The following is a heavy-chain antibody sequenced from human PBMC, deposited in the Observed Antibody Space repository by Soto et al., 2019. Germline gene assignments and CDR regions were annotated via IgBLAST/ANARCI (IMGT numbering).Heavy chain of an antibody. CDR3: ASGRYDASGYFDY. J-gene: IGHJ4*02. CDR2: ISAYNGKI. V-gene: IGHV1-18*04. D-gene: IGHD3-22*01. CDR1: GYTFTTYG. Sequence: ASVKVSCKASGYTFTTYGITWVRQAPGQGLEWMGWISAYNGKINYAQKFQDRVTFTGDTSLNTAYMELSSLRSDDTAMFYCASGRYDASGYFDYWGQGTLVTVSS.